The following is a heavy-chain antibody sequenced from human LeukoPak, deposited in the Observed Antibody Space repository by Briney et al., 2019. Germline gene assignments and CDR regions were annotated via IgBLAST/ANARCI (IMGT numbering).Heavy chain of an antibody. V-gene: IGHV4-59*01. CDR2: ISYSGST. J-gene: IGHJ6*02. CDR3: ARYQRSESRAMDV. Sequence: SETLSLTCTVSGASISSYYWSWIRKPPGKELEWIGYISYSGSTNFNPSLKSRVTMSVDTSKNQFSLKLTSMSAVDTAVYYCARYQRSESRAMDVWGQGTTVTVSS. CDR1: GASISSYY. D-gene: IGHD6-25*01.